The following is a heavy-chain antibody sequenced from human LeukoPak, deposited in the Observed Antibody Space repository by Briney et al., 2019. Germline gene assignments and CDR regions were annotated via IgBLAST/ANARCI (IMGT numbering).Heavy chain of an antibody. V-gene: IGHV3-23*01. D-gene: IGHD2-21*01. CDR3: AKGASRWVAYFDY. J-gene: IGHJ4*02. CDR1: GFTFSTYV. Sequence: GGSLRLSCAASGFTFSTYVMTWVRQAPGKGLEWVSTISGSGDTTYYADSVKGRFTISRDNSKNTLYLQMNSLRAEDTAVYYCAKGASRWVAYFDYWGQGTLVTVSS. CDR2: ISGSGDTT.